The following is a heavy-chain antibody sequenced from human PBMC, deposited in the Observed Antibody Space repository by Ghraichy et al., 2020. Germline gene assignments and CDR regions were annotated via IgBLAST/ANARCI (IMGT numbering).Heavy chain of an antibody. CDR1: GFTFSSFG. V-gene: IGHV3-30*18. D-gene: IGHD3-10*01. CDR2: ITYDESNQ. Sequence: LTCAASGFTFSSFGMHWVRQAPGKGLEWVATITYDESNQYYADSVKGRFTISRDNSKNTMSLQMNSLRSEDTAVYYCTKDSLAPAGRGGMDVWGQGTTVTVSS. CDR3: TKDSLAPAGRGGMDV. J-gene: IGHJ6*02.